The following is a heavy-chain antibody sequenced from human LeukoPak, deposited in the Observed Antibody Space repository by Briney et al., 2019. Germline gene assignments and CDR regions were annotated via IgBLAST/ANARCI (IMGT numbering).Heavy chain of an antibody. V-gene: IGHV4-59*01. CDR2: IYYNGNT. CDR3: ARVYSSSSLNFDY. Sequence: SETLSLTCSVSDGSINSYYWNWIRRPPGKGLEWIGYIYYNGNTNYSPSLKSRVTMSVDTSKNLFSLKVSSVTAADTAVYYCARVYSSSSLNFDYWGQGTQVTVSS. J-gene: IGHJ4*02. CDR1: DGSINSYY. D-gene: IGHD6-6*01.